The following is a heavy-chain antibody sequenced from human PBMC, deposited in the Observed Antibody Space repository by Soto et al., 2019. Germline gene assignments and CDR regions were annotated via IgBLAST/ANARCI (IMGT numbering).Heavy chain of an antibody. CDR3: AKPEGCSGGSCYSQGLQLDY. CDR1: GFTVSSYA. Sequence: PGGSLRLSCAAAGFTVSSYAMSWVRQAPGKGLEWVSAISGSGGSTYYADSVKGRFTISRDNSKNTLYLQMNSLRAEDTAVYYCAKPEGCSGGSCYSQGLQLDYWGQGTLVTVSS. V-gene: IGHV3-23*01. CDR2: ISGSGGST. J-gene: IGHJ4*02. D-gene: IGHD2-15*01.